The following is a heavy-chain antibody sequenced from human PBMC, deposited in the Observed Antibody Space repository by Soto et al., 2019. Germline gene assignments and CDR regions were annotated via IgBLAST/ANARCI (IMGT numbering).Heavy chain of an antibody. CDR2: IGTSDSSI. D-gene: IGHD3-10*01. CDR3: ARELSTMIRAYN. V-gene: IGHV3-21*01. J-gene: IGHJ4*02. Sequence: PGGSLRLSCAASGFTFSSHNIYWFRQPPWKGLEWVSSIGTSDSSIYYADSVRGRFTVSKDNAKNSVYLQMDSLRAEDTAIYHCARELSTMIRAYNWGKGPLVTVSS. CDR1: GFTFSSHN.